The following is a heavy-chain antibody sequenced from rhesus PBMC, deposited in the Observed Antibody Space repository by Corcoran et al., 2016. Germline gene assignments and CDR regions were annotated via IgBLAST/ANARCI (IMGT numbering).Heavy chain of an antibody. CDR1: EFTSSSYD. D-gene: IGHD6-31*01. Sequence: VEQLVESGGALLQPGASLRRSCAASEFTSSSYDMPVVRQAPGKGLEWVSAISIGGGTYYPDSVKGRFTISRDNAKNSLYLQMNSLRAEDTAVYYCARGSGIAAAADAFDFWGQGLRVTVSS. CDR2: ISIGGGT. J-gene: IGHJ3*01. V-gene: IGHV3-132*02. CDR3: ARGSGIAAAADAFDF.